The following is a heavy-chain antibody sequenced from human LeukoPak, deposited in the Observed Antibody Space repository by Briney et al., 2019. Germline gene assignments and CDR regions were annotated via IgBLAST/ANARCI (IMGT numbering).Heavy chain of an antibody. CDR3: AMFHYYGSSGYYRTRFDY. J-gene: IGHJ4*02. Sequence: ASVKVSCKASGGTFSSYAISWVRQAPGQGPEWMGGIIPIFGTANYAQKFQGRVTITADESTSTAYMELSSLRSEDTAVYYCAMFHYYGSSGYYRTRFDYWGQGTLVTVSS. D-gene: IGHD3-22*01. CDR1: GGTFSSYA. CDR2: IIPIFGTA. V-gene: IGHV1-69*13.